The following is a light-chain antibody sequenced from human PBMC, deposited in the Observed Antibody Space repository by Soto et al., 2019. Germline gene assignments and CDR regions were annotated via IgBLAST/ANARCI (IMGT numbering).Light chain of an antibody. CDR3: QSYGDSLSGYV. CDR1: NSNIGAGYD. J-gene: IGLJ1*01. V-gene: IGLV1-40*01. Sequence: QSVLTHLPSVSVAPGQSVTISCTGRNSNIGAGYDVHWYQQLPGTAPKLLIYGNSNRPSGVPDRFSGSTSGTAASLTITGLQAEDDAEYYCQSYGDSLSGYVVGTGTKVPV. CDR2: GNS.